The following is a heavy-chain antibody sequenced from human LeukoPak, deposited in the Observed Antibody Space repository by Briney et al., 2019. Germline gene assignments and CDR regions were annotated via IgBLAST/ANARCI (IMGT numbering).Heavy chain of an antibody. V-gene: IGHV3-74*01. CDR3: IRALSGSDDY. J-gene: IGHJ4*02. CDR2: INRDESTI. Sequence: GGSLRLSCAASGFPFSRHWMHWVRQAPGKGLVWVSRINRDESTIDYADSVKGRFTISRDNVKNTVYLQMNSLRVEDTAVYYCIRALSGSDDYWGQGTLVTVSS. CDR1: GFPFSRHW. D-gene: IGHD2-15*01.